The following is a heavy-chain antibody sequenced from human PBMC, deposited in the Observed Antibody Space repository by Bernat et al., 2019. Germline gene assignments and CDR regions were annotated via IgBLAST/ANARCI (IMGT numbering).Heavy chain of an antibody. J-gene: IGHJ4*02. CDR1: GFTFSSYW. CDR2: IESDGIST. D-gene: IGHD6-19*01. V-gene: IGHV3-74*01. Sequence: EVQLVESGGDLVQPGGSLRLSCAASGFTFSSYWMHWVRQAPGMGLVWVSRIESDGISTTYADSVKGRFTISRDNAKITLYLQMNSLRAEDTAVYYCARESVAGPDYWGQGTLVTVSS. CDR3: ARESVAGPDY.